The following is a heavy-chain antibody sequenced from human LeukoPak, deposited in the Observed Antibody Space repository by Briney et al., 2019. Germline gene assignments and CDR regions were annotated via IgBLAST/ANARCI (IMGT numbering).Heavy chain of an antibody. J-gene: IGHJ4*02. Sequence: GGSLRLSCAASGFTFSSYSMNWVRQAPGKGLEWVSSISSSSSYIYYADSVKGRFTISRDNAKNSLYLQMNSLRAEDTAVYYCARDPADHGDHGDYWGQGTLVTVSS. CDR2: ISSSSSYI. CDR3: ARDPADHGDHGDY. CDR1: GFTFSSYS. D-gene: IGHD4-17*01. V-gene: IGHV3-21*01.